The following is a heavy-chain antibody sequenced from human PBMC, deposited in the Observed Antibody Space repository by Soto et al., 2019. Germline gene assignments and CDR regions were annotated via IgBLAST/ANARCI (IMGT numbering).Heavy chain of an antibody. V-gene: IGHV4-59*01. D-gene: IGHD3-10*01. CDR3: AREDTGWFDL. Sequence: QVQLQESGPGLVKPSETLSLKCSVSGGSISNYYWSWIRQAPGKGLEYIGYIHYSGTTNHNPSLKGRVTISLDTSKNQFSLKLASVTAADTAVYYCAREDTGWFDLWGQGTLVTVSS. CDR2: IHYSGTT. CDR1: GGSISNYY. J-gene: IGHJ5*02.